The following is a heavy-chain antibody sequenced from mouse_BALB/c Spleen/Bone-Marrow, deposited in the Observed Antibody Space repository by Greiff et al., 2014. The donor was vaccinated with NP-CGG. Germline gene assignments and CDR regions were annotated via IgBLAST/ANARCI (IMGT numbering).Heavy chain of an antibody. CDR3: TREVRRYAMDY. D-gene: IGHD2-14*01. J-gene: IGHJ4*01. CDR2: IYPGSGST. V-gene: IGHV1S22*01. CDR1: GYTFTSYW. Sequence: LQQSGSELVRPGASVKLSRKASGYTFTSYWMHWVKQRPGQGLEWIGNIYPGSGSTNYDEKFKSKATLTVDTSSSTAYMQLSSLTSEDSAVYYCTREVRRYAMDYWGQGTSVTVSS.